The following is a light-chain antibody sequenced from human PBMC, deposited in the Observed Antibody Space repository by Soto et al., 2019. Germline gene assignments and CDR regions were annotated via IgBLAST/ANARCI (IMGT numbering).Light chain of an antibody. J-gene: IGKJ1*01. Sequence: EIMLTQSPGTLSLSPGERATLSCWASQSVSSKSLAWYQQKPGQAPRLLIYGASSRATGIPDRFSGSGSGTDFTLTISRLEPEDFAVYSCHQYGISPWTFGQGTKLEIK. CDR3: HQYGISPWT. CDR1: QSVSSKS. V-gene: IGKV3-20*01. CDR2: GAS.